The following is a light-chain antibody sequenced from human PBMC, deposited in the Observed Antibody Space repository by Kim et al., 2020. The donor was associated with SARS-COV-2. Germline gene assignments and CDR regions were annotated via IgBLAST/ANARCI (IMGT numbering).Light chain of an antibody. Sequence: ELTQPPSASGTPGQRVTISCSGSSSNIGSNCVYWYQQLPGTAPKLLIYRNNQRPSGVPDRFSGSKSGTSASLAISGLRSEDEADYYCAAWDDSLSAVVFGGGTQLTVL. CDR1: SSNIGSNC. CDR2: RNN. V-gene: IGLV1-47*01. J-gene: IGLJ2*01. CDR3: AAWDDSLSAVV.